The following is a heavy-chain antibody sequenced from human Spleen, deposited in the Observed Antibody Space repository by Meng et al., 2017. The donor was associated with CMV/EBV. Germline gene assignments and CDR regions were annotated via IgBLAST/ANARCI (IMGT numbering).Heavy chain of an antibody. Sequence: ASVKVSCKASGYTFNTYGITWVRQAPGQGLEWMGWSSPYKGNTNYAQKFQGRVTMTTDKSTSISYMELSSLRSEDTAVYYCVRLDCTSDSCFAGGTDYWGQGTLVTVSS. CDR3: VRLDCTSDSCFAGGTDY. CDR2: SSPYKGNT. D-gene: IGHD2-8*02. J-gene: IGHJ4*02. V-gene: IGHV1-18*01. CDR1: GYTFNTYG.